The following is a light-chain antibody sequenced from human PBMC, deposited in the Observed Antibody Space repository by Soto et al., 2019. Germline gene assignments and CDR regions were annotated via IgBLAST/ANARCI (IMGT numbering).Light chain of an antibody. Sequence: QSALTQPPSASWSPGQSFTISCTGTSSDVGGYNYVSWYQQHPGKAPKLMIYEVSKRPSGVPDRFSGSKSGNTASLTVSGLQAEDEADYYCSSYAGSNNYVFGAGTKLTVL. V-gene: IGLV2-8*01. CDR3: SSYAGSNNYV. CDR1: SSDVGGYNY. J-gene: IGLJ1*01. CDR2: EVS.